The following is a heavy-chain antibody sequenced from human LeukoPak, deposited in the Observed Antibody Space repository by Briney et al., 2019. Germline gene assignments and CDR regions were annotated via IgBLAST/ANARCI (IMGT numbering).Heavy chain of an antibody. CDR2: FKTPETT. V-gene: IGHV4-61*02. J-gene: IGHJ3*02. CDR3: AREAFTTGDAFDI. CDR1: GVSISGGNYY. Sequence: PSQTLSLTCTVSGVSISGGNYYWPWIRQPAGKGLEWIGRFKTPETTNYNPSLKSRVTISVDTSKNPFSLNLSSVTAADTAVYYCAREAFTTGDAFDIWGQGTMVTVSS. D-gene: IGHD1-1*01.